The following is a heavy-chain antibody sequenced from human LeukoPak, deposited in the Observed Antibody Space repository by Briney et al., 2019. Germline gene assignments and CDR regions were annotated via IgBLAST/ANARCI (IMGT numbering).Heavy chain of an antibody. CDR3: ARGYDSSGYYWLNYFDY. Sequence: GGSLRLSCAASGFTFSSYWMTWARQAPGKGLEWISYISSNSRTIYYADSVKGRFTVSRDNAENSLFLQMNSLRAEDTAVYYCARGYDSSGYYWLNYFDYWGQGTLVTVSS. D-gene: IGHD3-22*01. CDR1: GFTFSSYW. J-gene: IGHJ4*02. V-gene: IGHV3-48*04. CDR2: ISSNSRTI.